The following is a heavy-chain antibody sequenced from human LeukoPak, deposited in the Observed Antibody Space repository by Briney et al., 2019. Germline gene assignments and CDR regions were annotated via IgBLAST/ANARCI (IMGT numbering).Heavy chain of an antibody. V-gene: IGHV1-18*01. CDR2: ISAYNGNT. CDR3: ARDRFGEIDY. Sequence: AAVKVSCKASGYTFTSYGIGWVRQAPEQGLEWMGWISAYNGNTNYAQKLQGRVTMTTDTSTSTAYMELRSLRSDDTAVYYCARDRFGEIDYWGQGTLVTVSS. D-gene: IGHD3-10*01. J-gene: IGHJ4*02. CDR1: GYTFTSYG.